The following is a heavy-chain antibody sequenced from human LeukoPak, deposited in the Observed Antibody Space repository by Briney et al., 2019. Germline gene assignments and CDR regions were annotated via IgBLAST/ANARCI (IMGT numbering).Heavy chain of an antibody. CDR1: GGSISSGSYY. V-gene: IGHV4-61*02. CDR3: ARDREVGATGYYFDY. CDR2: IYTSGST. Sequence: PSETLSLTCTASGGSISSGSYYWSWIRQPAGKGLEWIGRIYTSGSTTYNSSLKSRVTISLDTSKNHFSLRLSSVTAADTAVYYCARDREVGATGYYFDYWGQGTLVTVSS. D-gene: IGHD1-26*01. J-gene: IGHJ4*02.